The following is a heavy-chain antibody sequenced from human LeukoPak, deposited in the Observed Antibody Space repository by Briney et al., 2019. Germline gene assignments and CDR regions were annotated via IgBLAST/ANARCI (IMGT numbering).Heavy chain of an antibody. CDR2: ISYDGSNK. CDR3: ARERNYGDSLVLDY. Sequence: GRSLRLSCAASGFTFSSYAMHWVRQAPGKGLEWVAVISYDGSNKYYADSVKGRFTISRDNSKNTLYLQMNSLRAEDTAVYYCARERNYGDSLVLDYWGQGTLVTVSS. J-gene: IGHJ4*02. CDR1: GFTFSSYA. D-gene: IGHD4-17*01. V-gene: IGHV3-30-3*01.